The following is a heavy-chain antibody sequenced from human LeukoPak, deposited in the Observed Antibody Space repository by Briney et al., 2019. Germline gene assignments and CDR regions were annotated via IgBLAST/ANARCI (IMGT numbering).Heavy chain of an antibody. CDR2: ISPNGGST. J-gene: IGHJ4*02. Sequence: GGSLRLSCSASGFTFSAYAMHWVRQAPGKGLECVSAISPNGGSTYYADSVKGRFTISRDNSKNTLYLQMSSLRVEDTAVYYCVPKGNEGYWGQGTLVTVSS. D-gene: IGHD1-1*01. CDR1: GFTFSAYA. CDR3: VPKGNEGY. V-gene: IGHV3-64D*06.